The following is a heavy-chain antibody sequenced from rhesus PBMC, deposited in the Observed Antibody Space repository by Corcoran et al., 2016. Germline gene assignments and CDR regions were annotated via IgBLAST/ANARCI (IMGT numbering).Heavy chain of an antibody. V-gene: IGHV4-73*01. Sequence: QVQLQQWGEGLVKPSETLSLTCAVYGGSISGYYYWSWIRQPPGQGLEWIGYIYGNSASTNYNPALKNRVTISKDTSKNQFSLKLSSVTAADTAVYYCAREAYDSGADYWGQGVLVTVSS. CDR2: IYGNSAST. D-gene: IGHD3-28*01. J-gene: IGHJ4*01. CDR3: AREAYDSGADY. CDR1: GGSISGYYY.